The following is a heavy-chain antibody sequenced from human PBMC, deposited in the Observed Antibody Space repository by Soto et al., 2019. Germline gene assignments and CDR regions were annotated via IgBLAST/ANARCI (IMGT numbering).Heavy chain of an antibody. D-gene: IGHD2-15*01. CDR3: ARRGYCSGGSCAPGFYGMDV. J-gene: IGHJ6*02. V-gene: IGHV1-69*13. Sequence: SVKVSCKASGGTFCSYAISWVRQAPGQGLEWMGGIIPIFGTANYAQKFQGRVTITADESTSTAYMELSSLRSEDTAVYYCARRGYCSGGSCAPGFYGMDVWGQGTTVTVSS. CDR1: GGTFCSYA. CDR2: IIPIFGTA.